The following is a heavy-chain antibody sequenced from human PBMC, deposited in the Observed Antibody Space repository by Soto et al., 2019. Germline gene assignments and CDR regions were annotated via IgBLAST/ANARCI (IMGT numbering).Heavy chain of an antibody. CDR3: AANIAVAVPTDY. V-gene: IGHV1-58*01. CDR1: GFTFTSSA. D-gene: IGHD6-19*01. J-gene: IGHJ4*02. CDR2: IVVGSGNT. Sequence: SVKVSCKASGFTFTSSAVQWVRQARGRRLEWIGWIVVGSGNTNYAQKFQERVTITRDMSTSTAYMELSSLRSEDTAVYYCAANIAVAVPTDYWGQGTLVTVSS.